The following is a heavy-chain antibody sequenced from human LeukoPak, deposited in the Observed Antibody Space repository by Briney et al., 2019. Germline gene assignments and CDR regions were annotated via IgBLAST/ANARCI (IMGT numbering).Heavy chain of an antibody. J-gene: IGHJ4*02. CDR1: GFTFSSYW. Sequence: GGSLRLSCAASGFTFSSYWMSWVRQAPGKGLEWVANINQDGSEKYYVDSVKGRFTISRDNAKNSLYLQMNSLGTEDTALYYCARSRSLHDYWGQGTQVTVSS. CDR2: INQDGSEK. V-gene: IGHV3-7*01. CDR3: ARSRSLHDY.